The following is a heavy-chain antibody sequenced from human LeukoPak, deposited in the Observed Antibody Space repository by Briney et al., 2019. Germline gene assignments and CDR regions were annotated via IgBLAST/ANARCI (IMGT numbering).Heavy chain of an antibody. Sequence: PGGSLRLSCAASGFTFSSYSMNWVRQAPGKGLEWVSYISSSSSTIYYADSVKGRFTISRDNAKNSLYLQMNSLRAEDTAVYYCARDRTHPRWLFDYWGQGTLVTVSS. CDR3: ARDRTHPRWLFDY. V-gene: IGHV3-48*04. D-gene: IGHD4-23*01. CDR2: ISSSSSTI. CDR1: GFTFSSYS. J-gene: IGHJ4*02.